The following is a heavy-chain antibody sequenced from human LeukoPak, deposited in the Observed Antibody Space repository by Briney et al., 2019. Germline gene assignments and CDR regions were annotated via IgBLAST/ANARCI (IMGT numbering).Heavy chain of an antibody. CDR3: ARDRGYSSGLDAFDI. CDR2: IYTSGST. D-gene: IGHD6-19*01. V-gene: IGHV4-4*07. J-gene: IGHJ3*02. CDR1: GGSISSYY. Sequence: SETLSLTCTVSGGSISSYYWSWIRQPAGKGLEWIGRIYTSGSTNYNPSLKSRVTMSVDTSRNQFSLKLSSVTAADTAVYYCARDRGYSSGLDAFDIWGQGTMVTVSS.